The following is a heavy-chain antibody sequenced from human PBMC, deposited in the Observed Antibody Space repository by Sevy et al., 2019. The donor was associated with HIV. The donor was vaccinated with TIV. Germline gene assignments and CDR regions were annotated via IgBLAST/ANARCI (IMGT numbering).Heavy chain of an antibody. Sequence: GGSLRLSCAASGFTFSSYAMHWVRQAPGKGLEWVAVISYDGSNKYYADSVKGRLTISRDNSKNTLYLQMNSRRAEDTAVYYCARALLRTTAMTHFDYWGQGTLVTVSS. CDR3: ARALLRTTAMTHFDY. V-gene: IGHV3-30-3*01. J-gene: IGHJ4*02. CDR2: ISYDGSNK. D-gene: IGHD1-7*01. CDR1: GFTFSSYA.